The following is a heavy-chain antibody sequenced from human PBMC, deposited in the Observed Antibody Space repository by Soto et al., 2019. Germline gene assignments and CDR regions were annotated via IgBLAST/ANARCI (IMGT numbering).Heavy chain of an antibody. CDR3: ARDSPXAPMANGDYYYYYGMDV. Sequence: AVKVSCKASGGTFSSYAISWVRQAPGQGLEWMGGIIPIFGTANYAQKFQGRVTITADESTSTAYMELSSLRSEDTAVYYCARDSPXAPMANGDYYYYYGMDVWGQGTTVTVSS. CDR1: GGTFSSYA. V-gene: IGHV1-69*01. D-gene: IGHD4-17*01. CDR2: IIPIFGTA. J-gene: IGHJ6*02.